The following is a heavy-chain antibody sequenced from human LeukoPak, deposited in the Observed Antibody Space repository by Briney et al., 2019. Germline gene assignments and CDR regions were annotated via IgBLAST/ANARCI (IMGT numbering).Heavy chain of an antibody. CDR1: GYTFTNYF. J-gene: IGHJ4*02. V-gene: IGHV1-46*01. CDR2: INPSGDIT. Sequence: ASVKVSCKASGYTFTNYFMHWVRQAPGQGLEWMGLINPSGDITSHAQQVRGRVTMTRDTSTSTLYMELSSLRSEDTAIYYCARAVEMANILDYWGQGTLVTVSS. D-gene: IGHD5-24*01. CDR3: ARAVEMANILDY.